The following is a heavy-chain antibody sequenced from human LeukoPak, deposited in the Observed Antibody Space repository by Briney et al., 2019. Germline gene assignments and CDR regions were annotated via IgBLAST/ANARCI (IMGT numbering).Heavy chain of an antibody. V-gene: IGHV1-2*06. D-gene: IGHD6-19*01. CDR2: INPNTGGT. CDR1: GYTFTDYY. J-gene: IGHJ4*02. Sequence: ASVKVSCKASGYTFTDYYMHWVRQAPGQGLEWVGRINPNTGGTSFAQKFQGSVTMTRDTSTSTAYMELSSLRSEDTAVYYCARGVRAVAPLWYWGQGTLVTVSS. CDR3: ARGVRAVAPLWY.